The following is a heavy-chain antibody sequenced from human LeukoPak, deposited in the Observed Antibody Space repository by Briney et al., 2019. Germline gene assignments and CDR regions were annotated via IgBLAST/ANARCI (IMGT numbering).Heavy chain of an antibody. CDR1: GGSISSYY. Sequence: KPSETLSLTCTVSGGSISSYYWSWIRQPPGKGLEWIGYIYYSGSTNYNPSLKSRVTISVDTSKNQFSLKLSSVTAADTAIYYCARDLAVAGTNYFDFWGQGVLVTVSS. V-gene: IGHV4-59*01. D-gene: IGHD6-19*01. J-gene: IGHJ4*02. CDR3: ARDLAVAGTNYFDF. CDR2: IYYSGST.